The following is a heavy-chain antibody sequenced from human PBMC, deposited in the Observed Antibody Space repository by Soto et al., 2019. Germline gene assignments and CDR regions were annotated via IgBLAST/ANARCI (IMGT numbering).Heavy chain of an antibody. CDR2: IYYSGST. D-gene: IGHD5-12*01. CDR3: AKLSRDGYKSSVLFDY. V-gene: IGHV4-39*01. Sequence: PSETLSLTCTVSGGSISSSSYYWGWIRQPPGKGLEWIGSIYYSGSTYYNPSLKSRVTISVDTSKNQFSLKLSSVTAADTAVYYCAKLSRDGYKSSVLFDYWGQGTLGTVS. J-gene: IGHJ4*02. CDR1: GGSISSSSYY.